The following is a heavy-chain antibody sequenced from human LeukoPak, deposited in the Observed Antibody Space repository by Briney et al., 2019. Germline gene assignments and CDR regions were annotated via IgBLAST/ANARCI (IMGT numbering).Heavy chain of an antibody. D-gene: IGHD4-17*01. J-gene: IGHJ5*02. Sequence: GGSLRLSCAASGLTGSHNYVSWVRQAPGKGLEWVPAIHTSGDTCYADSVKGRFTISRDTSKNTLYLQINSLRVEDTAVYYCIVFGDSNHWGQGTLVTVSS. V-gene: IGHV3-53*01. CDR1: GLTGSHNY. CDR2: IHTSGDT. CDR3: IVFGDSNH.